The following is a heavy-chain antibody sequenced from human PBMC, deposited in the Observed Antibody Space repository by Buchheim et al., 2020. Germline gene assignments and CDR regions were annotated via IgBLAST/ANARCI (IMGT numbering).Heavy chain of an antibody. Sequence: QVQLVESGGGVVQPGRSLRLSCAASGFTFSSYGIHWVRQAPGKGLEWVAVISYDGSNKYYADSVKGRFTISRDNSKNTLYLQMNSLRAEDTAVYYCAKDHTYYDFWSGYYKNWFDPWGQGTL. D-gene: IGHD3-3*01. CDR3: AKDHTYYDFWSGYYKNWFDP. CDR1: GFTFSSYG. J-gene: IGHJ5*02. V-gene: IGHV3-30*18. CDR2: ISYDGSNK.